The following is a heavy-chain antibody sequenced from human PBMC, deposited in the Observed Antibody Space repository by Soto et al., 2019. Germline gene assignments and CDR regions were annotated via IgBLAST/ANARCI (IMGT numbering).Heavy chain of an antibody. CDR2: IIPIFGTA. CDR3: AGADSGYDLLYNYYYYGMDV. V-gene: IGHV1-69*13. CDR1: GGTFSSYA. D-gene: IGHD5-12*01. Sequence: GASVKVSCKASGGTFSSYAISWVRQAPGQGLEWMGGIIPIFGTANYAQKFQGRVTITADESTSTAYMELSSLRSEDTAVYYCAGADSGYDLLYNYYYYGMDVWGQGTTVTVSS. J-gene: IGHJ6*02.